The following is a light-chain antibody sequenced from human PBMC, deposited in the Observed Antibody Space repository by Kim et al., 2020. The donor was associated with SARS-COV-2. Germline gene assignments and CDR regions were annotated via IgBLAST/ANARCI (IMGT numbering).Light chain of an antibody. V-gene: IGLV4-69*01. CDR3: QTWGTGIQV. CDR2: LNSDGSH. CDR1: SGHSSYA. Sequence: QLVLTQSPSASASLGASVKLTCTLSSGHSSYAIAWHQQQPEKGPRYLMKLNSDGSHTKGDGIPDRFSGSSSGAERYLTISSLQPEDEADYYCQTWGTGIQVFGTGTKVTVL. J-gene: IGLJ1*01.